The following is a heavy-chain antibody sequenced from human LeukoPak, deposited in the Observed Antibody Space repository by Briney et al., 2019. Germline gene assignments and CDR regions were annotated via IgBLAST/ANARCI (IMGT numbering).Heavy chain of an antibody. Sequence: SETLSLTCTVSGGSISSYYWSWIRQPPGKGLEWIGYSYYSVSTNYNPSLKSRVTISVDTSKNQFSLKLSSVTAADTAVYYCARVRFYYYDSNDAFDIWGQGTMVTVSS. V-gene: IGHV4-59*01. J-gene: IGHJ3*02. CDR3: ARVRFYYYDSNDAFDI. CDR1: GGSISSYY. D-gene: IGHD3-22*01. CDR2: SYYSVST.